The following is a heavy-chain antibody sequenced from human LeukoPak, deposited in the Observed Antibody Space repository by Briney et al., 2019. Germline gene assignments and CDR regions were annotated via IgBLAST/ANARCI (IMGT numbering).Heavy chain of an antibody. J-gene: IGHJ6*03. CDR1: GFTFSGSA. CDR3: TRQKGQDYYYYYYMDV. V-gene: IGHV3-73*01. Sequence: GGSLRLSCAASGFTFSGSAMHWVRQASGKGLEWVGRIRSRANSYATAYAASVKGRFTISRDDSKNTAYLQMNSLKTEDTAVYYCTRQKGQDYYYYYYMDVWGKGTTVTVSS. CDR2: IRSRANSYAT.